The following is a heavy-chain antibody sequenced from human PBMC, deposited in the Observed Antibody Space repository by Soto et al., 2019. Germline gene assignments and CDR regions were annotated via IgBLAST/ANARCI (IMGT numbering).Heavy chain of an antibody. J-gene: IGHJ4*02. Sequence: EVQLLESGGGLVQPGGSLRLSCAASGFTFSTYAMAWVRQAPGKGLEWVSSSSSSRGSTFYADSVKGRFTISRDNSENTLALQMNSLRAEDTAVYYCAKAPLKGSLWFDYCGEGAMVTVSS. D-gene: IGHD3-16*01. CDR2: SSSSRGST. CDR3: AKAPLKGSLWFDY. V-gene: IGHV3-23*01. CDR1: GFTFSTYA.